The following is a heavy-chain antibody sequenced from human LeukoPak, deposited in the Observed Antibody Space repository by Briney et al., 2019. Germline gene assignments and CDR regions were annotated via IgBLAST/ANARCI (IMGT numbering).Heavy chain of an antibody. CDR3: AREALLWFGEFNWFDP. Sequence: PSETLSLTCAVYGGSFSGYHWSWIRQPPGKGLEWIGEINHSGSTNYNPSLKSRVTISVDTSKNQFSLKLSSVTAADTAVYYCAREALLWFGEFNWFDPWGQGTLVTVSS. J-gene: IGHJ5*02. CDR1: GGSFSGYH. CDR2: INHSGST. V-gene: IGHV4-34*01. D-gene: IGHD3-10*01.